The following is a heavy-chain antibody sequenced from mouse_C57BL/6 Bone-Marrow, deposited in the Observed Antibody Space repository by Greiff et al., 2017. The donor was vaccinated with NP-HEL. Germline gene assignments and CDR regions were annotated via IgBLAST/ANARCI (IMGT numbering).Heavy chain of an antibody. J-gene: IGHJ4*01. V-gene: IGHV7-1*01. CDR1: GFTFSDFY. D-gene: IGHD2-3*01. Sequence: EVQLVESGGGLVQSGRSLRLSCATSGFTFSDFYMEWVRQAPGKGLEWIAASRNKANDYTTEYSASVKGRFIVSRDTSQSILYLQMNALRAEDTAIYYCARDAGDGYYLYAMDYWGQGTSVTVSS. CDR2: SRNKANDYTT. CDR3: ARDAGDGYYLYAMDY.